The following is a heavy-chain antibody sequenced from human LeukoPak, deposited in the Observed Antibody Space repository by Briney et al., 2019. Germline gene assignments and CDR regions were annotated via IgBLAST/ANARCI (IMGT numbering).Heavy chain of an antibody. V-gene: IGHV4-59*01. CDR2: IYYSGST. CDR1: GGSISSYY. D-gene: IGHD1-26*01. J-gene: IGHJ4*02. Sequence: PSETLSLTCTVSGGSISSYYWSWIRQPPGKGLEWIGYIYYSGSTNYSPSLKSRVTISVDTSKNQFSLKLSSVTAADTAVYYCARDIGVQIDYWGQGTLVTVSS. CDR3: ARDIGVQIDY.